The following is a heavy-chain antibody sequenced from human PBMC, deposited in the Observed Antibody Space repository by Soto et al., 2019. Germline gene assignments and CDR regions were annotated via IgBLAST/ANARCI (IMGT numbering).Heavy chain of an antibody. V-gene: IGHV3-33*01. J-gene: IGHJ5*02. CDR3: ARGYSSNWFDP. CDR2: IWYDGSNK. D-gene: IGHD6-13*01. Sequence: QVQLVESGGGVVQPGRSLRLSCAASGFTFSSYGMHWVRQAPGKGLEWVAVIWYDGSNKYYADSVKGRFTISRDNSKNTLYLQMNSLSAEDTAVYYCARGYSSNWFDPWGQGTLVTVSS. CDR1: GFTFSSYG.